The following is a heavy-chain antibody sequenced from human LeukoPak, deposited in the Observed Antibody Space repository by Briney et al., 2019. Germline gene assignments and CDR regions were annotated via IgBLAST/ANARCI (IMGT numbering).Heavy chain of an antibody. J-gene: IGHJ4*02. CDR1: GGSISSSSYY. Sequence: SETLSLTCTVSGGSISSSSYYWGWIRQPPGKGLEWIGSIYYSGSTYYNPSLKSRVTISVDTSKNQFSLKLSSVTAADTAVYYCARVGIRGTSPIDYWGQGTLVTVSS. V-gene: IGHV4-39*07. CDR3: ARVGIRGTSPIDY. D-gene: IGHD1-1*01. CDR2: IYYSGST.